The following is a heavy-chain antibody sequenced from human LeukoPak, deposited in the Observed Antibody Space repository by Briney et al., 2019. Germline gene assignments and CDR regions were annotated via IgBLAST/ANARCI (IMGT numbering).Heavy chain of an antibody. CDR1: GGSFSSSDYY. CDR3: ARHEWGITNAFDI. D-gene: IGHD1-14*01. J-gene: IGHJ3*02. V-gene: IGHV4-39*01. CDR2: IYYSGTT. Sequence: SETLSLTCTVSGGSFSSSDYYWGWIRQPPGKGLEWIGSIYYSGTTYYNPSLKRRVTISVDTSKNQFSLKLRSVTASDTAVYYCARHEWGITNAFDIWGQGTMVTVSS.